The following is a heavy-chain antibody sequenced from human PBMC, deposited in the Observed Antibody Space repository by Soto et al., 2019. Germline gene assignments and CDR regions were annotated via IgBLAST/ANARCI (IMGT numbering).Heavy chain of an antibody. CDR2: ISGNGTAT. J-gene: IGHJ5*02. V-gene: IGHV3-23*01. D-gene: IGHD3-10*01. Sequence: GSLILSCEASGFIVSDHAMSLVRQAPGKGLEWVSAISGNGTATYYADSVKGRFTISRDNSKNTLYLQMNRLRADDTAVYYCARDAISMVRGTNNWFDPWGQGTLVTVSS. CDR3: ARDAISMVRGTNNWFDP. CDR1: GFIVSDHA.